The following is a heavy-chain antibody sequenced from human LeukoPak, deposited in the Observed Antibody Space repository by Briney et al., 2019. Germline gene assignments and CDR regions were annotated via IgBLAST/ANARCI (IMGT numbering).Heavy chain of an antibody. V-gene: IGHV4-39*01. CDR1: GGSISSSSYY. D-gene: IGHD4/OR15-4a*01. Sequence: SETLSLTCTVPGGSISSSSYYWGWIRQPPGKGLEWIGSMYYSGSTYYNPSLKSRVTISIDTSKNQFSLKLSSVTAADTAVYFCARRTIQAGTPFDSWGQGTLVTVSS. CDR3: ARRTIQAGTPFDS. J-gene: IGHJ4*02. CDR2: MYYSGST.